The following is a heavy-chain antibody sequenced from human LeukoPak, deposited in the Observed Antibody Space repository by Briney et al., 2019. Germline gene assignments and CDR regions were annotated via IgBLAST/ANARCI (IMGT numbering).Heavy chain of an antibody. CDR1: AFTFRNSW. V-gene: IGHV3-7*01. D-gene: IGHD1-26*01. J-gene: IGHJ4*02. CDR3: ARERQGSSYYDGKESFDY. CDR2: IEQDGREK. Sequence: GGSLRLSCVVSAFTFRNSWMSWVRQVPGKGLEWVANIEQDGREKNYVESVKGRFTISRDNGKYSLYLEMNSLRAEDTAVYFCARERQGSSYYDGKESFDYWGQGTLVTVSS.